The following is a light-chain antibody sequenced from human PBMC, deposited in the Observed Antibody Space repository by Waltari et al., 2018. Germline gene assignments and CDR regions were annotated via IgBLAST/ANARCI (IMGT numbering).Light chain of an antibody. J-gene: IGLJ1*01. CDR1: SSDVGTYNL. CDR3: CSYAGSKFYV. V-gene: IGLV2-23*02. Sequence: QSALPQPASVSGSPGQSITTYCPGTSSDVGTYNLVSWYQQHPGKGPKLMIYEVTKRPSGVSNRFSGSKSGNTASLTISGLQAEDEAEYYCCSYAGSKFYVFGTGTKVTVL. CDR2: EVT.